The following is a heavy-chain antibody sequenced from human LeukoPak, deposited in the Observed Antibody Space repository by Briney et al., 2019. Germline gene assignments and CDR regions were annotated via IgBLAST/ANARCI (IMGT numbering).Heavy chain of an antibody. CDR2: IYYSGST. CDR1: GDSISTSGYY. J-gene: IGHJ6*02. Sequence: KPSETLSLTCTVSGDSISTSGYYSDWIRQPPGKGLEWIGYIYYSGSTYYNPSLKSRVTISVDTSKNQFSLKLSSVTAADTAVYYCARGECSTSCYFYYYYYYGMDVWGQGTTVTVSS. D-gene: IGHD2-2*01. CDR3: ARGECSTSCYFYYYYYYGMDV. V-gene: IGHV4-30-4*08.